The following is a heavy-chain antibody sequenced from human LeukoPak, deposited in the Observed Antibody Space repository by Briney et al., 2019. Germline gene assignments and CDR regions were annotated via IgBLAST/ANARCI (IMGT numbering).Heavy chain of an antibody. J-gene: IGHJ4*02. V-gene: IGHV1-8*01. Sequence: ASVKVSCKTSGYTFTSHDINWVRQAPGQGLQWMGWMNPNSGNTGYAQQFHGRVTMTRDTSISTAYMELRGLRSEDTAMYYFASSLVGINDYWGQGTLVIVSS. CDR2: MNPNSGNT. CDR1: GYTFTSHD. CDR3: ASSLVGINDY. D-gene: IGHD2-8*02.